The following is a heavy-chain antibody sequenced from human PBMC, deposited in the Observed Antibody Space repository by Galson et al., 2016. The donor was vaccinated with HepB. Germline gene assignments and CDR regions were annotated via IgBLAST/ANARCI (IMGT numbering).Heavy chain of an antibody. J-gene: IGHJ4*02. CDR3: ARQGGSFQFDY. CDR2: ICDSGST. Sequence: SETLSLTCTVSGGSVNRYCWSWIRQPPGQGLEWIGFICDSGSTDYNPSLTGRVTCSLDTSKNQFSLNLSSVTAADTAVYYCARQGGSFQFDYWGQGVLVSVSS. D-gene: IGHD1-26*01. V-gene: IGHV4-59*08. CDR1: GGSVNRYC.